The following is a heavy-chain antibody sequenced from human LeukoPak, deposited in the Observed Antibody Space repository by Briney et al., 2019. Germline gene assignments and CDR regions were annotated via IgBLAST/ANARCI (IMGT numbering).Heavy chain of an antibody. D-gene: IGHD1-26*01. V-gene: IGHV4-4*02. CDR2: IYYIGST. J-gene: IGHJ4*02. CDR1: GGSISSGGY. CDR3: ARHGSYSLAF. Sequence: SETLSLTCAVSGGSISSGGYWSWLRQPPGKGLEWIGPIYYIGSTNYNPSLESRVIMSLDKSTNQLSLRFNSVTAADTAVYYCARHGSYSLAFWGQGALVTVSS.